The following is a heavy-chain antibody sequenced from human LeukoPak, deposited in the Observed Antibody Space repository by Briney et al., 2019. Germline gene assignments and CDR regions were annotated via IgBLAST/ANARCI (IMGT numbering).Heavy chain of an antibody. D-gene: IGHD1-7*01. J-gene: IGHJ4*02. CDR3: AREDPEELELRRVFDY. V-gene: IGHV3-20*04. CDR2: INWNGGST. Sequence: GGSLRLSCVASGFTFDDYGMSWVRQAPGKGLEWVSGINWNGGSTGYADSVKGRFTISRDNAKNSLYLQMNSLRAEDTALYYCAREDPEELELRRVFDYWGQGTLVTVSS. CDR1: GFTFDDYG.